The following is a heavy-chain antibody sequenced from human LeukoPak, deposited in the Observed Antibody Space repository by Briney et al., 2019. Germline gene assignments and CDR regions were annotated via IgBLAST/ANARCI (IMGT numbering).Heavy chain of an antibody. Sequence: ASVKVSCKASGGTFSNYAISWVRQAPGQGLEWMGGIIQIFGTTKYAQKFQGRVTLTTDESTSTAYMELSGLRSEDTAVYYCARGGVPAAYFYQMDVWGEGTTITVFS. D-gene: IGHD2-2*01. CDR2: IIQIFGTT. CDR1: GGTFSNYA. J-gene: IGHJ6*03. V-gene: IGHV1-69*05. CDR3: ARGGVPAAYFYQMDV.